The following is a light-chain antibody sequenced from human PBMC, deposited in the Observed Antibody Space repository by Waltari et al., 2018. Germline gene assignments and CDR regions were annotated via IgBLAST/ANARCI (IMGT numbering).Light chain of an antibody. J-gene: IGKJ4*01. Sequence: DIQMTQSPSSLSASVGDRVTITCRASQSINTYLNWYQHKPGKGPNLLIYVASSLQSGVPSRFSGSGSETDFTLTISSLQPEDFATYYCQQSYSTPLTFGGGTKVEIK. CDR1: QSINTY. CDR2: VAS. CDR3: QQSYSTPLT. V-gene: IGKV1-39*01.